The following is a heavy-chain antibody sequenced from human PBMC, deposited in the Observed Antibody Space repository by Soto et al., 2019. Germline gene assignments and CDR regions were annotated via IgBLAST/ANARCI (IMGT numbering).Heavy chain of an antibody. CDR3: ARDEDAAMPHFFDY. CDR1: GYTFTSYG. V-gene: IGHV1-18*04. D-gene: IGHD5-18*01. Sequence: EASVKVSCKASGYTFTSYGISWVRQAPGQGLEWMGWISAYNGNTNYAQKLQGRVTMTTDTSTSTAYMELRSLRSDDTAVYHCARDEDAAMPHFFDYWGQGTPVTVSS. J-gene: IGHJ4*02. CDR2: ISAYNGNT.